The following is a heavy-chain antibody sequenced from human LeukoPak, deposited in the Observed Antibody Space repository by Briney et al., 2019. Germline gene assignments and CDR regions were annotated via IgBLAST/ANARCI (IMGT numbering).Heavy chain of an antibody. V-gene: IGHV3-23*01. CDR1: GFTFSSYA. Sequence: GGSLRLSCAASGFTFSSYAMSWVRQAPGKGLEWVSGISDSGGTTYYADSVRGRFTISRDNSKDTLNLQMTSLRAEGTAVYSCAKAPSGYISSWFYFDFWGQGTRVTVSS. D-gene: IGHD6-13*01. J-gene: IGHJ4*02. CDR2: ISDSGGTT. CDR3: AKAPSGYISSWFYFDF.